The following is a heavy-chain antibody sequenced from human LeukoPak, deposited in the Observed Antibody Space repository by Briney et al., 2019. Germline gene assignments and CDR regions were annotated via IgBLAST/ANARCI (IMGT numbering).Heavy chain of an antibody. CDR2: INPNSGIT. CDR3: ARSQDCSSTSCQSDY. J-gene: IGHJ4*02. D-gene: IGHD2-2*01. CDR1: GYTFTGYY. Sequence: ASVKVSCKASGYTFTGYYMHWVRQAPGQGLEWMGWINPNSGITNYAQNFQGRVTITRDTSISTVYMELSSLRSDDTAVYYCARSQDCSSTSCQSDYWGQGTLVTVSS. V-gene: IGHV1-2*02.